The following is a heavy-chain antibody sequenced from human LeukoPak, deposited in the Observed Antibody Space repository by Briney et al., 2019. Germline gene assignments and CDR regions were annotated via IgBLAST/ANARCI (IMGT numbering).Heavy chain of an antibody. CDR1: GYTFTSYG. D-gene: IGHD3-9*01. CDR3: ARVPHYDILTESDY. V-gene: IGHV1-18*01. J-gene: IGHJ4*02. Sequence: GASVKVSCKASGYTFTSYGISWVRQAPGQGLEWMGWISAYNGNTNYAQKLQGRVTMTTDTSTSTAYMELRSLRSDDTAVYYCARVPHYDILTESDYWGQGTLVTVSS. CDR2: ISAYNGNT.